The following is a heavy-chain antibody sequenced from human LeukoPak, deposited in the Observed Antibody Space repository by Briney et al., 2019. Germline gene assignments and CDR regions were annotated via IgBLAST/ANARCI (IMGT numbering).Heavy chain of an antibody. V-gene: IGHV1-69*04. CDR3: ARAPTHYYDSSGPSHFDY. Sequence: ASVNVSCKASGGTFSSYAISWVRQAPGQGLEWMGRIIPIFGIANYAQKFQGRVTITADKSTSTAYMELSNLRSEDTAVYYCARAPTHYYDSSGPSHFDYWGQGTLVTVSS. D-gene: IGHD3-22*01. CDR2: IIPIFGIA. J-gene: IGHJ4*02. CDR1: GGTFSSYA.